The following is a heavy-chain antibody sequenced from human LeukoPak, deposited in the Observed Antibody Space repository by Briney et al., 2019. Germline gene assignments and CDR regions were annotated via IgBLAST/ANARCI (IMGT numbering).Heavy chain of an antibody. CDR3: ARDRTGSGWYKDY. CDR2: ISSDGSIT. V-gene: IGHV3-74*01. Sequence: GGSLRLSCAASGFTISSYWMHWVRQAPGKGSVWVSRISSDGSITNYADSVKGRFTISRDNAKNSLYLQMNSLRAEDTAVYYCARDRTGSGWYKDYWGQGTLVTVSS. J-gene: IGHJ4*02. D-gene: IGHD6-19*01. CDR1: GFTISSYW.